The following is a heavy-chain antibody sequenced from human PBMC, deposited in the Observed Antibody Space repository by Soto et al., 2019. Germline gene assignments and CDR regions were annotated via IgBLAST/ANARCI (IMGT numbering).Heavy chain of an antibody. CDR3: AKTPRGQLLWSYYMDV. D-gene: IGHD2-2*01. CDR2: ISGSGGST. Sequence: GGSLRLSCAASGFTFSSYAMSWVRQAPGKGLEWVSAISGSGGSTYYADSVKGRFTISRDNSKNTLYLQMNSLRAEDTAVYYCAKTPRGQLLWSYYMDVWGKGTTVTVSS. V-gene: IGHV3-23*01. CDR1: GFTFSSYA. J-gene: IGHJ6*03.